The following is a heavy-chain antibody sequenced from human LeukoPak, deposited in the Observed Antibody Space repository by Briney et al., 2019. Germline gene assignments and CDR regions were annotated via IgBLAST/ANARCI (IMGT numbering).Heavy chain of an antibody. CDR2: ISGSGGST. V-gene: IGHV3-23*01. Sequence: GSLRLSCAASGFTFSSYAMTWVRQAPGKGLEWVSAISGSGGSTYYADSVKGRFTISRDNSKNTLYLQMNSLRAEDTAVYYCAKDSAEYYYDGSGYYFFGSWGQGTLVTVSS. CDR3: AKDSAEYYYDGSGYYFFGS. J-gene: IGHJ4*02. D-gene: IGHD3-22*01. CDR1: GFTFSSYA.